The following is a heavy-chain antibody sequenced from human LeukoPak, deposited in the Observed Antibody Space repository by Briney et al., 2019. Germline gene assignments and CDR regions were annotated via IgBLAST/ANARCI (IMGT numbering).Heavy chain of an antibody. CDR2: ISAYNGNT. D-gene: IGHD3-9*01. V-gene: IGHV1-18*04. CDR1: GYTFTSYG. J-gene: IGHJ4*02. Sequence: ASVKASCKASGYTFTSYGISWVRQAPGQGLEWMGWISAYNGNTNYAQKLQGRVTMTTDTSTSTAYIEMRSLRSHDTAAYYCARVPPLVLRYFDWLSYFDYWGQGTLVTVSS. CDR3: ARVPPLVLRYFDWLSYFDY.